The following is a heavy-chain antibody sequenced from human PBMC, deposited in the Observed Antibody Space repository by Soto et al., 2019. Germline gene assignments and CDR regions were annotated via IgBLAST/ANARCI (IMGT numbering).Heavy chain of an antibody. Sequence: ASVKVSCKASGYILTNYDINWVRQATGQGLEYLGWINPNSGNTGYVQKFQGRVTMTRNTSINTAYMELNSLRAEDTAVYYCAKDLPGFGAPSDYWGQGTLVTVSS. CDR1: GYILTNYD. CDR3: AKDLPGFGAPSDY. V-gene: IGHV1-8*01. CDR2: INPNSGNT. J-gene: IGHJ4*02. D-gene: IGHD3-10*01.